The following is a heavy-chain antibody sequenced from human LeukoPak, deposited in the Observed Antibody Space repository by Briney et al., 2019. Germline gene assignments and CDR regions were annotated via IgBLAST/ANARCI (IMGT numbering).Heavy chain of an antibody. CDR2: IIPIFGTA. D-gene: IGHD6-6*01. J-gene: IGHJ6*03. CDR1: GGTFSSYA. V-gene: IGHV1-69*01. Sequence: VASVKVSCKPSGGTFSSYAISWVRQAPGQGLEWMGGIIPIFGTANYAQKFQGRVTITADESTSTAYMELSSLRSEDTAVYYCARDRSSSLYYYYYMDVWGKGTTVTVSS. CDR3: ARDRSSSLYYYYYMDV.